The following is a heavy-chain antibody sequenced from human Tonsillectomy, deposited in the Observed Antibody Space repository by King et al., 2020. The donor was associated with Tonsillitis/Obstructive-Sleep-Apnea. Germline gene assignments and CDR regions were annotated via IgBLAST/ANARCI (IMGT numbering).Heavy chain of an antibody. J-gene: IGHJ6*02. D-gene: IGHD3-10*01. CDR2: ISYDGSNK. CDR1: GFTFRSYS. CDR3: ARDSGCVPLRYYGMDV. V-gene: IGHV3-30*04. Sequence: VQLVESGGGVVQPGRSLRLSCAASGFTFRSYSMHWVRQAPGKGLEWVAVISYDGSNKYYADSVKGRFTISRDNSKNTLYVQMNSLRAEDTAVYYCARDSGCVPLRYYGMDVWGQGTTVTVSS.